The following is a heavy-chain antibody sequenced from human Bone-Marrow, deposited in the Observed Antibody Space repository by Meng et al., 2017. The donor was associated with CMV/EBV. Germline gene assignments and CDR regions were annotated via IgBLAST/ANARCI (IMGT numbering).Heavy chain of an antibody. CDR2: ISGSGGST. J-gene: IGHJ3*02. D-gene: IGHD6-6*01. V-gene: IGHV3-23*01. Sequence: GESLKISCAASGFTVSSNYMSWVRQAPGKGLEWVSAISGSGGSTYYADSVKGRFTISRDNSKNTLYLQMNSLRAEDTAVYYCAKGVEYSSSSGAFDIWGQGTMVTVSS. CDR1: GFTVSSNY. CDR3: AKGVEYSSSSGAFDI.